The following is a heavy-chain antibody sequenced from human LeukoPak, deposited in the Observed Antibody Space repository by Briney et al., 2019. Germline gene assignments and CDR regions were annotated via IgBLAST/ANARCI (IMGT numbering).Heavy chain of an antibody. J-gene: IGHJ4*02. V-gene: IGHV3-13*01. D-gene: IGHD3-10*01. CDR2: IGTAGDT. CDR3: ARSSMVRGVILLDY. Sequence: GSLRLSCAASGFTFSSYDMHWVRQATGKGLEWVSAIGTAGDTYYPGSVKGRFTISRENAKNSLYLQMNSLRAGDTAVYYCARSSMVRGVILLDYWGQGTLVTVSS. CDR1: GFTFSSYD.